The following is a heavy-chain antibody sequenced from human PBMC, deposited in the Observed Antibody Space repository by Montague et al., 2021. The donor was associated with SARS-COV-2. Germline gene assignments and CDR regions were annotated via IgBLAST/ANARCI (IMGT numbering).Heavy chain of an antibody. V-gene: IGHV4-59*08. Sequence: SETLSLTCTVSSGSISNYYWSWIRQPPGKGLEWIGFISHTESTNYNPSLESRVSISIDTSKSQFSLRVRSVTAADTAVYYCARSVQSAYGLDVWGQGTTVTISS. CDR2: ISHTEST. CDR3: ARSVQSAYGLDV. CDR1: SGSISNYY. J-gene: IGHJ6*02. D-gene: IGHD6-19*01.